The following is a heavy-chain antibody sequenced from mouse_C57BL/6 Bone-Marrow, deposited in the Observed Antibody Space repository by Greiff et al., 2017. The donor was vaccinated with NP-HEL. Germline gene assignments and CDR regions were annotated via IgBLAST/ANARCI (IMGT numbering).Heavy chain of an antibody. Sequence: EVQLVESGAELVRPGASVKLSCTASGFNIKDDYMHWVKQRPEQGLEWIGWIDPENGDTEYASKFQGKATITADTSSNTAYLQLSSLTSEDTAVYYSTNHYYYGSSPDWYFDVWGTGTTVTVSS. D-gene: IGHD1-1*01. CDR1: GFNIKDDY. CDR2: IDPENGDT. J-gene: IGHJ1*03. V-gene: IGHV14-4*01. CDR3: TNHYYYGSSPDWYFDV.